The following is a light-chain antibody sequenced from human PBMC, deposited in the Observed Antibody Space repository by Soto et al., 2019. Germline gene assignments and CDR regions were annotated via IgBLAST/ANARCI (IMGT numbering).Light chain of an antibody. Sequence: QTVVTQEPSFSVSPGRTVTLTCGLSSGSVSTSYYPSWYQQTPGQAPRTLIYSTNTRSSGVPDRFSGSILGNKAALTITGAQADDESDYYCVLYMGSGVWVIGAGTKLTVL. CDR1: SGSVSTSYY. V-gene: IGLV8-61*01. J-gene: IGLJ3*02. CDR2: STN. CDR3: VLYMGSGVWV.